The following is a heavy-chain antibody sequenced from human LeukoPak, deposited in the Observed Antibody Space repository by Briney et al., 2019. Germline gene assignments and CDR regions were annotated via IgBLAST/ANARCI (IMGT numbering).Heavy chain of an antibody. V-gene: IGHV3-64D*09. CDR1: GFTFSRFV. Sequence: GGSLRLSCSASGFTFSRFVMHWVRQAPGKGLEYVSAISSDGGSTYYADSVESRFIISRDNSKNTLYLQMSSLRAEDTAVYYCAKQDIRSSAWYDWGQGTLVTVSS. D-gene: IGHD6-19*01. CDR3: AKQDIRSSAWYD. CDR2: ISSDGGST. J-gene: IGHJ4*02.